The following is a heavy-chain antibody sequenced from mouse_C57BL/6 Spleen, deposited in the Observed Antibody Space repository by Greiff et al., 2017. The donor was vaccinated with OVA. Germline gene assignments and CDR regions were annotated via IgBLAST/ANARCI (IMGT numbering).Heavy chain of an antibody. CDR3: ARYYGGPYYAMDY. V-gene: IGHV1-54*01. J-gene: IGHJ4*01. CDR2: INPGSGGT. D-gene: IGHD1-1*02. Sequence: VQLQQSGAELVRPGTSVKVSCKASGYAFTNYLIEWVKQRPGQGLEWIGVINPGSGGTNYNEKFKGKATLTADKSSSTAYMQLSSLTSEDSAVYFCARYYGGPYYAMDYWGQGTSVTVSS. CDR1: GYAFTNYL.